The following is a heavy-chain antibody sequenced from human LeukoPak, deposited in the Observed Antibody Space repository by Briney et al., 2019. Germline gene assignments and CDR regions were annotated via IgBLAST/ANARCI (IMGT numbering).Heavy chain of an antibody. V-gene: IGHV3-9*03. Sequence: GRSLRLSCAASGFTFDDYAMHWVWQAPGKGPEWVSGISWNSGSIGYADSVKGRFTISRDNAKNSLYLQMNSLRAEDMALYYCAKDKGSSWYPYDAFDIWGQGTMVTVSS. CDR3: AKDKGSSWYPYDAFDI. D-gene: IGHD6-13*01. CDR2: ISWNSGSI. CDR1: GFTFDDYA. J-gene: IGHJ3*02.